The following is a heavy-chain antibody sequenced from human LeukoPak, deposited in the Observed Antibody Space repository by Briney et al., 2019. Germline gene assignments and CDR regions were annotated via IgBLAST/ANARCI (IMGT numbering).Heavy chain of an antibody. V-gene: IGHV3-48*03. D-gene: IGHD1-26*01. Sequence: GGSPRLSCAASGFTFSSYEMNWVRQAPGKGLEWVSYITSSGSTIYYADSVKGRFTISRDNAKNSLYLQMDSLRAEDTAVYYCARGRVGSTWLDYWGQGTLVTVSS. CDR2: ITSSGSTI. CDR1: GFTFSSYE. J-gene: IGHJ4*02. CDR3: ARGRVGSTWLDY.